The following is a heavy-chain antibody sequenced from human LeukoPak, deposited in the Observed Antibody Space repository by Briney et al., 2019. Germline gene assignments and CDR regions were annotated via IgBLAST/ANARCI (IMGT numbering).Heavy chain of an antibody. CDR3: AKARRVRGVTFDY. Sequence: PGGSLRLSCAASGFTFSSYAMSWVRQAPGKGLEWVSAISGSGGSTYYADSVKGRFTISSDNSKNTLYLQMNSLRAEDTAVYYCAKARRVRGVTFDYWGQGTLVTVSS. CDR2: ISGSGGST. CDR1: GFTFSSYA. D-gene: IGHD3-10*01. V-gene: IGHV3-23*01. J-gene: IGHJ4*02.